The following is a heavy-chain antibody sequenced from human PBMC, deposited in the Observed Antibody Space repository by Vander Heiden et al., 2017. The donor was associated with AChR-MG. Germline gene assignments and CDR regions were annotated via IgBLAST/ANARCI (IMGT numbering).Heavy chain of an antibody. Sequence: QVQLVQSGAEVKKPGASVKVSCKASGYTFTGSSMHWVRQAPGQGLEWMGWINPNSGGTNYAQKFQGRVTMTRDTSISTAYMELSRLRSDDTAVYYCARAGRRHCSSTSCYNFDYWGQGTLVTVSS. J-gene: IGHJ4*02. CDR2: INPNSGGT. CDR3: ARAGRRHCSSTSCYNFDY. CDR1: GYTFTGSS. V-gene: IGHV1-2*02. D-gene: IGHD2-2*02.